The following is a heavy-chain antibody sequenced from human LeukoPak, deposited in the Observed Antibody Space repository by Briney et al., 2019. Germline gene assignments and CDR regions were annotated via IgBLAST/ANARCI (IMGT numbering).Heavy chain of an antibody. CDR2: TYYRSKWYN. CDR1: GDSVSSNSAA. V-gene: IGHV6-1*01. J-gene: IGHJ6*02. CDR3: ARMRYYYYGMDV. Sequence: SQTLSLTCAISGDSVSSNSAAWNRIRQSPSRGLEWLGRTYYRSKWYNDYAVSVKGRITINPDTSKNQFSLKLSSVTAADTAVYYCARMRYYYYGMDVWGQGTTVTVSS.